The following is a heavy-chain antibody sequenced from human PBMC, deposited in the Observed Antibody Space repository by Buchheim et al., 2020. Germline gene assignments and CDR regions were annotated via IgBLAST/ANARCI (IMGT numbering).Heavy chain of an antibody. CDR1: GDSVNSGGYY. CDR2: IYYSGTT. Sequence: QVQLQESGPGLVKPSETLSLICSVSGDSVNSGGYYWSWIRQPPGKPLEWIGYIYYSGTTRYNPSLKSRVTISVDTSKNQFSLKLRYVTAADTAVYYCARREVSFGGVKVTNYYFDFWDQGTL. V-gene: IGHV4-61*08. CDR3: ARREVSFGGVKVTNYYFDF. J-gene: IGHJ4*02. D-gene: IGHD3-16*01.